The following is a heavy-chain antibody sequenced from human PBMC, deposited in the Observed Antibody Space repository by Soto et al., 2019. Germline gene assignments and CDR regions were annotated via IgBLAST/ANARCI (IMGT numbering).Heavy chain of an antibody. V-gene: IGHV3-23*01. J-gene: IGHJ4*02. CDR1: GFTFSSYA. CDR3: AKDLTPYYDILTGSGLGFFDY. CDR2: ISGSGGST. Sequence: PGGSLRLSCAASGFTFSSYAMSWVRQAPGKGLEWVSAISGSGGSTYYADSVKGRFTISRDNSKNTLYLQMNSLRAEDTAVYYCAKDLTPYYDILTGSGLGFFDYWGQGTLVTVSS. D-gene: IGHD3-9*01.